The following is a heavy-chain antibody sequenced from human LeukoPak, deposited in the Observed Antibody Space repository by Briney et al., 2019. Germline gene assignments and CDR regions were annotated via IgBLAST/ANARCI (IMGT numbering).Heavy chain of an antibody. CDR1: GFTFNNYR. CDR3: ARDFCSGSNCYSYYYYNMDV. J-gene: IGHJ6*02. D-gene: IGHD2-15*01. V-gene: IGHV3-21*01. CDR2: ISSSTSYT. Sequence: GGSPRLSCAASGFTFNNYRLNWVRQAPGKGLEWVSSISSSTSYTYYSDSVKGRFTISRDNAKNSLYLQMDSLRVADTAVYYCARDFCSGSNCYSYYYYNMDVWGQGTTVTVSS.